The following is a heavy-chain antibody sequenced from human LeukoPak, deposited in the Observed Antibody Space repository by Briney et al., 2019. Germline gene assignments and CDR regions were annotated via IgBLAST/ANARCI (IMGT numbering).Heavy chain of an antibody. Sequence: GGSLRLSCAASGFTLSTYWMAWVRQAPGKGLEWVANIKQDGSTVYYGDSVKGRFTISRDNAKKSLYLQMNSLRAEDTAVYYCASDPPWENDAFDVWGQGTLVTVSS. CDR3: ASDPPWENDAFDV. V-gene: IGHV3-7*01. J-gene: IGHJ3*01. D-gene: IGHD1-26*01. CDR1: GFTLSTYW. CDR2: IKQDGSTV.